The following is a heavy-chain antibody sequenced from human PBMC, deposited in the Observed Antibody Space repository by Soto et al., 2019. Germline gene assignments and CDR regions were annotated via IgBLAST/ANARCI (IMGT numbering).Heavy chain of an antibody. V-gene: IGHV4-61*01. Sequence: SETLSLTCTVSGGSVSSGSYYWSWIRQPPGKGLEWIGYIYYSGSTNYNPSLKSRVTISVDTSKNQFSLKLSSVTAADTAVYYCARDVARYYYGSSGSGFDYWGQGTLVTVSS. CDR2: IYYSGST. J-gene: IGHJ4*02. CDR1: GGSVSSGSYY. D-gene: IGHD3-22*01. CDR3: ARDVARYYYGSSGSGFDY.